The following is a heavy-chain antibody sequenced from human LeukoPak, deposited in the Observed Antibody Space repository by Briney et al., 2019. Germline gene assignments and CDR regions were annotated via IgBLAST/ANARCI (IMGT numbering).Heavy chain of an antibody. CDR2: ISSSSSYI. CDR3: ARELVGATTAHFDY. J-gene: IGHJ4*02. CDR1: GFTFSSYS. V-gene: IGHV3-21*01. Sequence: GGSLRLSCAASGFTFSSYSMNWVRQAPGKGLEWVSSISSSSSYIYYADSVKGRFTISGDNAKNSLYLQMNSLRAEDTAVYYCARELVGATTAHFDYWGQGTLVTVPS. D-gene: IGHD1-26*01.